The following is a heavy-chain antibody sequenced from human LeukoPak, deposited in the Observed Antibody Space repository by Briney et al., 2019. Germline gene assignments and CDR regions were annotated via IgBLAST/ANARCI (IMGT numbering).Heavy chain of an antibody. D-gene: IGHD4-23*01. V-gene: IGHV1-2*02. J-gene: IGHJ3*02. Sequence: GASVKVSCKASGYTFTGYYMHWVRQAPGQGLEWMGWINPNSGGTNYAQKFQGRVTMTRDTSISTAYMELSRLRSDDTAVYYCARDPVVTPGLDAFDIWGQGTMVTVSS. CDR3: ARDPVVTPGLDAFDI. CDR1: GYTFTGYY. CDR2: INPNSGGT.